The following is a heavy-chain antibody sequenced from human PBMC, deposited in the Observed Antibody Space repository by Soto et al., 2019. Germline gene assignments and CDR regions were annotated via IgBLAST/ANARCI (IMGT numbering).Heavy chain of an antibody. D-gene: IGHD3-22*01. Sequence: EASVKVSCKASGGTFSSYAISWVRQAPGQGLEWMGGIIPIFGTANYAQKFQGRVTITADKSTSTAYMELSSLRSEDTAVYYCARRKSYYDSSGYYFDYWGQGTLVTVSS. CDR2: IIPIFGTA. CDR3: ARRKSYYDSSGYYFDY. J-gene: IGHJ4*02. V-gene: IGHV1-69*06. CDR1: GGTFSSYA.